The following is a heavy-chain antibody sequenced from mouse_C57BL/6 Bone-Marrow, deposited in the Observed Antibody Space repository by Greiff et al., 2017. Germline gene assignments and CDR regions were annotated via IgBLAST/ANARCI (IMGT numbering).Heavy chain of an antibody. CDR2: ISDGGSYT. Sequence: EVQLVESGGGLVKPGGSLKLSCAASGFTFSSYAMSWVRQTPDKRLEWVATISDGGSYTYYPDNVKGRFTISRDNAKNNLYLQMSHLKSEDTAMYYCARGDYYGSSYGDYWGQGTTLTVSS. CDR3: ARGDYYGSSYGDY. D-gene: IGHD1-1*01. CDR1: GFTFSSYA. J-gene: IGHJ2*01. V-gene: IGHV5-4*01.